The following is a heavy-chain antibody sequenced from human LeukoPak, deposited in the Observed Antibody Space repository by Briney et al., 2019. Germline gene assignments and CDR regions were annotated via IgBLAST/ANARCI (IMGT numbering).Heavy chain of an antibody. CDR3: GRGETSQHTTEITA. V-gene: IGHV3-74*01. D-gene: IGHD1-20*01. Sequence: PGGSLRLSCAASGFTFSSYWMHWVRQAPGKGLVWVSRIHGDGSSTTHADSVKGRFTISRDNAKNTLYLQMNSLRAEDTAVYYCGRGETSQHTTEITAWGQGTLVTVSS. J-gene: IGHJ5*02. CDR2: IHGDGSST. CDR1: GFTFSSYW.